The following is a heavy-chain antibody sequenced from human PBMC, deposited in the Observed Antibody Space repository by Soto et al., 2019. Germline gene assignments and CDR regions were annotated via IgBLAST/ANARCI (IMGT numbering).Heavy chain of an antibody. Sequence: PGGSLRLSCVASGFTFCSRWMNWVRHVPGKGLEWVANIKQDGSEIHYVDSVKGRFTISRDNAKNSLYLQMNSLRVEDTAVYHCVRSSGWTGDFWGQGILVTVSS. J-gene: IGHJ4*02. V-gene: IGHV3-7*04. CDR1: GFTFCSRW. CDR3: VRSSGWTGDF. CDR2: IKQDGSEI. D-gene: IGHD3-10*01.